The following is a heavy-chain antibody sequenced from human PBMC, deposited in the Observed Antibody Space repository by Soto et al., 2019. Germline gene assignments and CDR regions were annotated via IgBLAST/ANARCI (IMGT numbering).Heavy chain of an antibody. CDR3: ARDVTQGWYFDL. CDR1: GFTFTSYT. CDR2: ISSDGRNK. V-gene: IGHV3-30*04. Sequence: VQLVESGGGVVQPGRSLRLSCAASGFTFTSYTMHWVRQAPGKGLEWVTVISSDGRNKYYADSVKGRFTISRDNSKNTLYLQMNSLRAEDTAVYYCARDVTQGWYFDLWGRGTLVTVSS. J-gene: IGHJ2*01. D-gene: IGHD2-21*02.